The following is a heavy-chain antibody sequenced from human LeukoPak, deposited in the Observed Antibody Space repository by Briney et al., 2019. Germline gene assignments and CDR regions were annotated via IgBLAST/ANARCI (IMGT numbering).Heavy chain of an antibody. V-gene: IGHV3-7*01. D-gene: IGHD3-16*01. CDR3: AKSPGGSSFEI. CDR1: GFSFSSYW. CDR2: IKQDGGSK. Sequence: GGSLRLSCVASGFSFSSYWMSWVRQAPGKGLEFVANIKQDGGSKNYVDSVKGRFTISRDNAENSLYLQMSSLRAEDTALYYCAKSPGGSSFEIWGQGKNVTVSS. J-gene: IGHJ3*02.